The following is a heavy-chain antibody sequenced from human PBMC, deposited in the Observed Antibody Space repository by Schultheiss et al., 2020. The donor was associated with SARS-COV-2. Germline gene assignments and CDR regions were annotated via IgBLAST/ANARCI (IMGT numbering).Heavy chain of an antibody. V-gene: IGHV3-13*05. CDR2: IGTAGDP. CDR3: ARGAAAGTGFDY. J-gene: IGHJ4*02. CDR1: GFTFSSYD. Sequence: GGSLRLSCAASGFTFSSYDMHWVRQATGKGLEWVSAIGTAGDPYYPGSVKGRFTISRDNSKNTLYLQMNSLRAEDTAVYYCARGAAAGTGFDYWGQGTLVTVSS. D-gene: IGHD6-13*01.